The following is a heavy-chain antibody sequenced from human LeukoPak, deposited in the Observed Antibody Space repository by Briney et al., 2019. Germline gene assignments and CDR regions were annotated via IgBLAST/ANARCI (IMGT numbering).Heavy chain of an antibody. CDR3: ARAFAYISRYYFDS. V-gene: IGHV1-2*02. CDR1: GYTFTGYH. D-gene: IGHD2-21*01. CDR2: INPNSGDT. J-gene: IGHJ4*02. Sequence: ASVRVSCKASGYTFTGYHMHWVRQAPGQGLEYMGWINPNSGDTSYAQRFQGRVTMTTDTSITTAYMEPSRLISDDTAVYYCARAFAYISRYYFDSWGQGTLVTVSS.